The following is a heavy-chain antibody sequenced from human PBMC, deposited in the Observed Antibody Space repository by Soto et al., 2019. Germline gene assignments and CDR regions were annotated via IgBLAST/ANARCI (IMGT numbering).Heavy chain of an antibody. CDR3: AGDGGRRFLMDV. D-gene: IGHD3-10*01. J-gene: IGHJ6*02. CDR1: GFTFSSYA. V-gene: IGHV3-23*01. Sequence: EVQLLESGGGLVQPGGSLRLSCAASGFTFSSYAMSWVRQAPGKGLEWVSAISGSGGSTYYADSVKGRFTISRDNSKNTLYLQMNSLRAEDTAVYYCAGDGGRRFLMDVWGQGTTVTVSS. CDR2: ISGSGGST.